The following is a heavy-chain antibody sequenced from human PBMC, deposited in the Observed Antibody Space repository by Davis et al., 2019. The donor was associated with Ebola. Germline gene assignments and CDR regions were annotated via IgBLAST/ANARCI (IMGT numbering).Heavy chain of an antibody. J-gene: IGHJ6*02. Sequence: AASVKVFCKASGYTFTSYYMHWVRQAPGQGLEWMGIINPSGCSTSYAQKFQGRVTMTRDTSTSTVYMELSSLRSEDTAVYYCARDLGYDFWSGLRLYGMDVWGQGTTVTVSS. CDR1: GYTFTSYY. CDR2: INPSGCST. D-gene: IGHD3-3*01. CDR3: ARDLGYDFWSGLRLYGMDV. V-gene: IGHV1-46*01.